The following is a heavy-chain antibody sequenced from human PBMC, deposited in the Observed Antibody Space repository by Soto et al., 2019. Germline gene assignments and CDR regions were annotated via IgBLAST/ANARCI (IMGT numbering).Heavy chain of an antibody. CDR3: ARDLGSGYDPGDY. J-gene: IGHJ4*02. V-gene: IGHV1-69*12. CDR2: IIPMFGTP. Sequence: QVQLVQSGAEVRQPGSSVKVSCKASGDTFTSDVFNWVQQAPGQGLEWMGGIIPMFGTPNYAQKFQGRVTITADESTRAAYMELSSLRSEDTAIYYCARDLGSGYDPGDYWGQGTLVTVSS. CDR1: GDTFTSDV. D-gene: IGHD5-12*01.